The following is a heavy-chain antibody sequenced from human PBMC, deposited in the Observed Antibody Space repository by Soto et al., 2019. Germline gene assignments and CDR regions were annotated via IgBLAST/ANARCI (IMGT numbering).Heavy chain of an antibody. CDR3: ARSHIVPRLFMYPYDY. CDR1: GGSISRGGYS. Sequence: PSETLSLTCAVSGGSISRGGYSWSWIRQPPGKGLEWIGYIYHSGSTYYNPSLKSRVTISFDTSKNQFSLKLSSVTAADTAVYYCARSHIVPRLFMYPYDYWGQGTPVTVSS. D-gene: IGHD6-6*01. V-gene: IGHV4-30-2*01. J-gene: IGHJ4*02. CDR2: IYHSGST.